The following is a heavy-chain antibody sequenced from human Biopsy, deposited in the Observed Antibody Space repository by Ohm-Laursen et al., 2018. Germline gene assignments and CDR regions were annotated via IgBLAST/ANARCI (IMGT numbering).Heavy chain of an antibody. J-gene: IGHJ4*02. D-gene: IGHD6-6*01. Sequence: GALVKVSCKVSGYAVTEFSMHWVRQAPGKGLEWMGGFAPENGKTIYAQKFQGRVTMTRDTSTSTVYMELSSLRSEDTAVYYCARVLGKVGSSPKYFDYWGQGTLVTVSS. CDR1: GYAVTEFS. V-gene: IGHV1-24*01. CDR3: ARVLGKVGSSPKYFDY. CDR2: FAPENGKT.